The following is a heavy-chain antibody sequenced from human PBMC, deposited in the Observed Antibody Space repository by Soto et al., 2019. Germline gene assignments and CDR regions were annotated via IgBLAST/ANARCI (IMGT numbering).Heavy chain of an antibody. V-gene: IGHV3-21*04. CDR3: ARRSSGWYFDY. J-gene: IGHJ4*02. CDR2: ISSSSNYI. CDR1: GFTFSSYN. Sequence: LRLSCTASGFTFSSYNMNWVRQAPGKGLEWVSSISSSSNYIYYADSMKGRFTISRDNAKNSLYLQMNSLRAEDTAVYYCARRSSGWYFDYWGQGTLVTVSS. D-gene: IGHD6-19*01.